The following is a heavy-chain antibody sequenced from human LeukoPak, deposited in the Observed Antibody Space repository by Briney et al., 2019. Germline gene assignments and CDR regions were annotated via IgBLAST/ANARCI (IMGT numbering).Heavy chain of an antibody. CDR1: GASIRSYY. Sequence: PSETLSLTCSVSGASIRSYYWSWLRQSPGKGPEWIGYVFHTGSTNYSPSLKSRVTISIDTSKSQSSLNLTSVTAADTAVYYCARDGGRFYNWFDPWGPGTLVTVSS. V-gene: IGHV4-59*01. D-gene: IGHD6-25*01. J-gene: IGHJ5*02. CDR3: ARDGGRFYNWFDP. CDR2: VFHTGST.